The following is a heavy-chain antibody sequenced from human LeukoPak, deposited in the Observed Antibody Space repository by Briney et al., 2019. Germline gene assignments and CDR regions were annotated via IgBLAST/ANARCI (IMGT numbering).Heavy chain of an antibody. V-gene: IGHV3-21*01. D-gene: IGHD6-6*01. CDR3: ARDEKSIAASFFDY. CDR2: ISSSSSYI. J-gene: IGHJ4*02. CDR1: GFTFSSYS. Sequence: PGGSLRLSCAASGFTFSSYSMNWVRQAPGQGLEWVSSISSSSSYIYYADSVKGRFTISRDNAKNSLYLQMNSLRAEDTAVYYCARDEKSIAASFFDYWGQGTLVTVSS.